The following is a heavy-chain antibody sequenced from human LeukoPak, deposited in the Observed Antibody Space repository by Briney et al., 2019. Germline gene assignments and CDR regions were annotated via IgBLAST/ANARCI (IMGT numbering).Heavy chain of an antibody. Sequence: RTGGSLRLSCAASGFTFSTDWMSWVRQAPGKGLEWVANIKEDGSEKYYGDSVKGRFNISRDNAKNSLYLEMNSLRVEDTAVYYCARDSSGYQWGQGTLVTVSS. D-gene: IGHD3-22*01. J-gene: IGHJ4*02. V-gene: IGHV3-7*01. CDR3: ARDSSGYQ. CDR2: IKEDGSEK. CDR1: GFTFSTDW.